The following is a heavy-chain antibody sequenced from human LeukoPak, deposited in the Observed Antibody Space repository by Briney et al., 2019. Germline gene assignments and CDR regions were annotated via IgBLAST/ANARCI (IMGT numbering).Heavy chain of an antibody. D-gene: IGHD5-12*01. V-gene: IGHV3-30*02. CDR3: AKDLGAYSGYDLGSDY. CDR1: GFTFSSYG. J-gene: IGHJ4*02. CDR2: IRYDGSNK. Sequence: GGSLRLSCAASGFTFSSYGMHWVRQAPGKGLEWVAFIRYDGSNKYYADSVKGRFTISRDNSKNTLYLQMNSLRAEDTAVYYCAKDLGAYSGYDLGSDYWGQGTLVTVSS.